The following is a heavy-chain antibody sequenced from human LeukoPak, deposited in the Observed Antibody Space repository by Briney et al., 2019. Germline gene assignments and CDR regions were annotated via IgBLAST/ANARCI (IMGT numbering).Heavy chain of an antibody. Sequence: GGSLRLSCAASGFTVSTNYMSWVCQAPGKGLEWVSVVYSGGSTYYADSVKGRFTISRDNSKNTLYLQMNSLRAEDTAVYYCARGVTNWFDPWGQGTLVTVSS. D-gene: IGHD2-8*01. V-gene: IGHV3-53*01. J-gene: IGHJ5*02. CDR3: ARGVTNWFDP. CDR2: VYSGGST. CDR1: GFTVSTNY.